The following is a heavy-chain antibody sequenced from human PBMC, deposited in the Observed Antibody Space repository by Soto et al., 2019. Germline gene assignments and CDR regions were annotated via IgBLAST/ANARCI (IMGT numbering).Heavy chain of an antibody. V-gene: IGHV3-30-3*01. Sequence: GGSLRLSCAASGFSFSTSTMHWVRLTAGKGLEWVALVSDYGSNADYADSVQGRFTISRDNSKNTLFLQMDSLRPEDTAIYYCAGVRPGDNGYPFFDYWGQGTWVTVSS. D-gene: IGHD3-22*01. CDR2: VSDYGSNA. J-gene: IGHJ4*02. CDR3: AGVRPGDNGYPFFDY. CDR1: GFSFSTST.